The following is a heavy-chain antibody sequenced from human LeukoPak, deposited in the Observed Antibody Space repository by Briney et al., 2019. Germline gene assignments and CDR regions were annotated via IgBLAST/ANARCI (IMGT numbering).Heavy chain of an antibody. CDR3: ARGKGSIAAGRRYYFDY. CDR1: AGSFSGYY. Sequence: PSETLSLTSAVYAGSFSGYYWSWSRQPPGKGLEWSGEINHSGSTNYNPSLKSRVTISVDTSKNQFSLKLRSVTAADTAVYYCARGKGSIAAGRRYYFDYWGQGTLVSVSS. CDR2: INHSGST. J-gene: IGHJ4*02. D-gene: IGHD6-6*01. V-gene: IGHV4-34*01.